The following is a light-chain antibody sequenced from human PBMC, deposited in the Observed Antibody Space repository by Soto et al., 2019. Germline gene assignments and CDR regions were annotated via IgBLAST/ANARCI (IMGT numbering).Light chain of an antibody. CDR2: EFS. V-gene: IGLV2-14*01. CDR3: SSYTSNSTVV. CDR1: SSDVGGYNY. Sequence: QSALTQPASVSGSPGQSITISCTGTSSDVGGYNYVSWYQQHPGKAPKLMIYEFSNRPSGVSNRFSGSKSGNTASLTISGLQAEDEADYYCSSYTSNSTVVFGGGTKLTVL. J-gene: IGLJ2*01.